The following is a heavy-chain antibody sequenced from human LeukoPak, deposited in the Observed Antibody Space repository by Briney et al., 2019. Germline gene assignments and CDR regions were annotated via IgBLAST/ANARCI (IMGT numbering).Heavy chain of an antibody. D-gene: IGHD3-10*01. Sequence: ASVNVSCKASGYTFTGYYMHWVRQAPGQGLEWMGWINPNSGGTNYAQKFQGRVTMTRDTSISTAYMELSRLRSDDTAVYYCAIDPYGSGSPRPTDYWGQGTLVTVSS. CDR3: AIDPYGSGSPRPTDY. J-gene: IGHJ4*02. CDR2: INPNSGGT. CDR1: GYTFTGYY. V-gene: IGHV1-2*02.